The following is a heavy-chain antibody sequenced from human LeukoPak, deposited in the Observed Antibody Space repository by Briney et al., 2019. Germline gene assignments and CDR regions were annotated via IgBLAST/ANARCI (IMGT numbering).Heavy chain of an antibody. V-gene: IGHV4-59*12. Sequence: SETLSLTCTVSGGSISSYYWSWIRQPPGKGLEWIGYIYYSGSTYYNPSLKSRVTISVDTSKNQFSLKLSSVTAADTAVYYCARDLDFWSGFGYWGQGTLVTVPS. CDR3: ARDLDFWSGFGY. CDR2: IYYSGST. D-gene: IGHD3-3*01. J-gene: IGHJ4*02. CDR1: GGSISSYY.